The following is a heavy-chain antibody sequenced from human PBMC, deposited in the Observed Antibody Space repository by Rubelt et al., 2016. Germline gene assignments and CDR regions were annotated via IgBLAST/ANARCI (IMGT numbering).Heavy chain of an antibody. J-gene: IGHJ6*02. CDR3: ALTRLYYYYYYGMDV. Sequence: QVQLVQSGAEVKKPGASVKVSCKASGYTFTSYGISWVRQAPGQGLEWMGWISAYNGNTNDAQKLVGRDTMTTDTSTSTAYMELRSLRSDDTAVYYCALTRLYYYYYYGMDVWGQGTTVTVSS. CDR2: ISAYNGNT. D-gene: IGHD5-12*01. V-gene: IGHV1-18*01. CDR1: GYTFTSYG.